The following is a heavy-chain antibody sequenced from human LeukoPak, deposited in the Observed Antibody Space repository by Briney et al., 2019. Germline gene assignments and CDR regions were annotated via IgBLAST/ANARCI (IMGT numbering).Heavy chain of an antibody. D-gene: IGHD1-14*01. J-gene: IGHJ4*02. V-gene: IGHV3-7*01. CDR3: ARDPESQKGRDGLDY. Sequence: GGSLRLSCVASGFSFSDYWMSWVRQAPGKGLEWVASIKTDGSAKYCVDSLKGRFTISRDNAKNPLYLQTNNLRAEDTAVYYCARDPESQKGRDGLDYWGQGSLVTVAS. CDR1: GFSFSDYW. CDR2: IKTDGSAK.